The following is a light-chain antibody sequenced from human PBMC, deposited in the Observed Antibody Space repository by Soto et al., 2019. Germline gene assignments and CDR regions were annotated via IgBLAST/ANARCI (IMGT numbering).Light chain of an antibody. J-gene: IGKJ4*01. CDR2: GAS. Sequence: EIVVTQSPATLSVSAWERPTRSFRASQSVSSNLAWYQQKPGQAPRLLIYGASTRATGIPARFSGSGSGTEFTLTISSLQSEDFAVYYCQQRSNWPNTFGGGTKVDIK. CDR3: QQRSNWPNT. CDR1: QSVSSN. V-gene: IGKV3-15*01.